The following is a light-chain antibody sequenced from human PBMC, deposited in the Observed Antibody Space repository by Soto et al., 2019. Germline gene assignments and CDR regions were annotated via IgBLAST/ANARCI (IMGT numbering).Light chain of an antibody. J-gene: IGLJ1*01. CDR1: SSDVGGYDY. CDR2: DVS. CDR3: CSYAGRYVYV. Sequence: QSVLTQPRSVSGSPGQSVTISCTGTSSDVGGYDYVSWYQQHPGKAPKLMIYDVSERPSGVPDRFSGSKSGSTASLTISGLQAEDEADYYCCSYAGRYVYVFGTGTRSPS. V-gene: IGLV2-11*01.